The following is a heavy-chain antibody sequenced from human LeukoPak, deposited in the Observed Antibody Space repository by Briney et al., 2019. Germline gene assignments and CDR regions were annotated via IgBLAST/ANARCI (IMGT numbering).Heavy chain of an antibody. CDR3: ARGSLVVVTASFDY. D-gene: IGHD2-21*02. CDR1: GYTFTAYY. Sequence: GASVKVSCKASGYTFTAYYMRWVRQAPGQGLEWMGWINPNSGGTDYAQKFQGRVTMTRDTPISTAYMELSSLSSDDTAVYYCARGSLVVVTASFDYWGQGTLVTVSS. V-gene: IGHV1-2*02. J-gene: IGHJ4*02. CDR2: INPNSGGT.